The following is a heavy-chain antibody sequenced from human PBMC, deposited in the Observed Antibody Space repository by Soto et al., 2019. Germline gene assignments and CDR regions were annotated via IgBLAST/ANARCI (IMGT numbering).Heavy chain of an antibody. Sequence: EVQLVESGGGLVQPGGSLRLSCTASGFIVSDTYVNWVRQAPGKGLEWVSVISNRGDTHYADSVRGRFRLSRDISDNTLHLQMNNLRVEDTAVYYCAREPGYCRGGSCSITGDAYDIWGQGTMVTVSS. J-gene: IGHJ3*02. CDR1: GFIVSDTY. D-gene: IGHD2-15*01. CDR2: ISNRGDT. V-gene: IGHV3-66*01. CDR3: AREPGYCRGGSCSITGDAYDI.